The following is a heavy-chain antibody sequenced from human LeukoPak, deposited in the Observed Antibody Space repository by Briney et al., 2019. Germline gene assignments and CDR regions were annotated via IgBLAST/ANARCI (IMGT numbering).Heavy chain of an antibody. Sequence: GGSLRLSCVASGFTFSDYYMSWIRQAPGKGLEWVSYISSSGSHIYYADSVKGRFTISRDNAKNSLYLQMNSLRAEDTAVYYCARLGYCSSTSCSNYYYYGMDVWGQGTTVTVSS. D-gene: IGHD2-2*01. CDR1: GFTFSDYY. CDR2: ISSSGSHI. V-gene: IGHV3-11*01. J-gene: IGHJ6*02. CDR3: ARLGYCSSTSCSNYYYYGMDV.